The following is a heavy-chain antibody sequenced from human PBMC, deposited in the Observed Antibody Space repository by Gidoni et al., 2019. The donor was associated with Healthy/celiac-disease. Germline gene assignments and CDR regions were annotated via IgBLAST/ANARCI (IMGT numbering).Heavy chain of an antibody. V-gene: IGHV3-23*04. J-gene: IGHJ4*02. CDR2: ISGSGGST. D-gene: IGHD3-3*01. CDR1: GFTFSSYA. CDR3: AKDQVYDFWSGYAFDY. Sequence: EVQLVESGGGLVQPGGSLRLSCAASGFTFSSYAMSWVRQAQGKGLEWVLAISGSGGSTYYADSVNGRFTISRDNSKNTLYLQMNSLRAEDTAVYYCAKDQVYDFWSGYAFDYWGQGTLVTVSS.